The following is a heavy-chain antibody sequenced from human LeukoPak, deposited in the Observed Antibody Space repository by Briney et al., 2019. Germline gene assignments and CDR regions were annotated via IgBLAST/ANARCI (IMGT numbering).Heavy chain of an antibody. CDR2: INHSGST. V-gene: IGHV4-34*01. CDR3: ARAQQLAVDY. J-gene: IGHJ4*02. CDR1: GFTFSSYA. Sequence: GSLRLSCAASGFTFSSYAMSWVRQPPGKGLEWIGEINHSGSTNYNPSLKSRVTISVDTSKNQFSLKLSSVTAADTAVYYCARAQQLAVDYWGQGTLVTVSS. D-gene: IGHD6-13*01.